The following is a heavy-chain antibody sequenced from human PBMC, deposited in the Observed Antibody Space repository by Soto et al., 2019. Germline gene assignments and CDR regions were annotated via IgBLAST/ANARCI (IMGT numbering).Heavy chain of an antibody. CDR1: GYTFTSYG. Sequence: QVPLVQSGAEVKKPGASVKVSCKASGYTFTSYGINWVRQAPGQGLEWRGWISANNGNTHYAQKRQGKVTMTTDTSTSTAYMELRSLRSDDTAVYYCARVQSGYDFAYWGQGTLVTVSS. V-gene: IGHV1-18*01. D-gene: IGHD5-12*01. CDR2: ISANNGNT. J-gene: IGHJ4*02. CDR3: ARVQSGYDFAY.